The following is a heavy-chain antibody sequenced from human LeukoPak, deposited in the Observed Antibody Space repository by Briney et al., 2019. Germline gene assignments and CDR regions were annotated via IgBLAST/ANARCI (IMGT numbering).Heavy chain of an antibody. D-gene: IGHD5/OR15-5a*01. Sequence: GESLKISCKASGYSFTNYWIAWGRQKPGKGLEWMGIMHPGESEINYSPSFEGQVTISADTSISTAYLEWYSLKASDSAIYYCAKTIASLGSGARYFDPWGQGTTITVSS. CDR3: AKTIASLGSGARYFDP. V-gene: IGHV5-51*01. CDR1: GYSFTNYW. CDR2: MHPGESEI. J-gene: IGHJ5*02.